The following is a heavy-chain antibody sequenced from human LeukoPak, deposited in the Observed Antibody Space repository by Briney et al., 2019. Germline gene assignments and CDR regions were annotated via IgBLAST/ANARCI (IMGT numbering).Heavy chain of an antibody. Sequence: SQTLSLTCTVSGGSIGDYYWSWIRQPPGKGLEWIAYTNYRGTTNYNPSLKSRVTISVDTSKDQFSLKLSSVTAADTAAYYCAREYCSSTSCYIGLVWFDPWGQGTLSPSPQ. CDR3: AREYCSSTSCYIGLVWFDP. D-gene: IGHD2-2*02. V-gene: IGHV4-59*12. CDR2: TNYRGTT. J-gene: IGHJ5*02. CDR1: GGSIGDYY.